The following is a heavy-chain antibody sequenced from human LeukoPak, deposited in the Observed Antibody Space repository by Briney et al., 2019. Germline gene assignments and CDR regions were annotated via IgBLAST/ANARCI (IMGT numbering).Heavy chain of an antibody. D-gene: IGHD6-19*01. CDR1: GFTFSSYE. J-gene: IGHJ5*02. CDR3: ASATTSYSSGWLIEQT. Sequence: GGSLRLSCAASGFTFSSYEMNWVRQAPGRGLEWVSYISSSGSTIYYADSVKGRFTISRDNAKNSLYLQMNSLRAEDTAVYYCASATTSYSSGWLIEQTWGQGTLVTVSS. CDR2: ISSSGSTI. V-gene: IGHV3-48*03.